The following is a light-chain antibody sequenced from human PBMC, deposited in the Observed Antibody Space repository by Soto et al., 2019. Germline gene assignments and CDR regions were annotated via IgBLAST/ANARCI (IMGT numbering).Light chain of an antibody. J-gene: IGLJ1*01. CDR1: SSNVESNS. CDR3: AAWDDSLSAYV. CDR2: SNN. V-gene: IGLV1-44*01. Sequence: QSVLTQPPSASGAPGQRVVISCSGGSSNVESNSVNWYQHLPGSAPKLLIFSNNQRPSGVPDRLSGSKSGTSASLAIAGLQSDDEAEYYCAAWDDSLSAYVFGSGTKLTVL.